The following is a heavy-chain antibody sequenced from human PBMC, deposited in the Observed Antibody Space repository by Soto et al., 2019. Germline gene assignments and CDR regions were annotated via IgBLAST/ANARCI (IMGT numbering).Heavy chain of an antibody. D-gene: IGHD3-3*01. CDR2: ISYDGSNK. J-gene: IGHJ6*03. V-gene: IGHV3-30*18. Sequence: QVQLVESGGGVVQPGRSLGLSCAASGFTFSNYGMHWVRQAPGKGLEWVTVISYDGSNKDYADSVKGRFTISRDNSKNTLYLLLNSLRAEDTAVYYCAKDRRFTSYYMDVWGNGTTVTVSS. CDR3: AKDRRFTSYYMDV. CDR1: GFTFSNYG.